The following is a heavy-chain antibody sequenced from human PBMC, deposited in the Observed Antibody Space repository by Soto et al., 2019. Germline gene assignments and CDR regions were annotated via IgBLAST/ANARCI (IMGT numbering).Heavy chain of an antibody. Sequence: PSQTISLTGGISGDSVSSNSAAWNWISQSPSRDLEWLGRTYYRSKWYNDYAVSVKSRITINPDTSKNQFSLQLNSVTSEDTAVYYCARDTYYYSFDIWSQGTMVTVS. CDR3: ARDTYYYSFDI. J-gene: IGHJ3*02. CDR2: TYYRSKWYN. D-gene: IGHD3-10*01. CDR1: GDSVSSNSAA. V-gene: IGHV6-1*01.